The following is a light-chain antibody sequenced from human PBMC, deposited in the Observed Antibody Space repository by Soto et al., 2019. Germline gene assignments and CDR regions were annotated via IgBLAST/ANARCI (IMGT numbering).Light chain of an antibody. V-gene: IGLV2-14*01. J-gene: IGLJ7*01. CDR3: SSFTTSRAYV. Sequence: QSALTQPASVSGSPGQSITISCTGTSSDIGAYNYVCWYQQQSGTAPKLIIYEVSYRPSGVSNRFSGSKSGNTASLTISGLQAEDEADYYCSSFTTSRAYVFGVGTQLNVL. CDR1: SSDIGAYNY. CDR2: EVS.